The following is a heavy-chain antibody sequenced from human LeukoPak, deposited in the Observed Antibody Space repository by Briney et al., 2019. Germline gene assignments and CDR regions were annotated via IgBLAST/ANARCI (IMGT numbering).Heavy chain of an antibody. CDR3: TLPWGSGSYYDY. CDR2: IKSKTDGGTT. J-gene: IGHJ4*02. V-gene: IGHV3-15*01. CDR1: GFTFSNAW. D-gene: IGHD3-10*01. Sequence: GGSLRLSCAASGFTFSNAWLNWVRQAPWKGLEWVGHIKSKTDGGTTDYAAPVKGRFTISRDDSKNTLFLQMNSLKTEDTAVYYCTLPWGSGSYYDYWGQGTLVTVSS.